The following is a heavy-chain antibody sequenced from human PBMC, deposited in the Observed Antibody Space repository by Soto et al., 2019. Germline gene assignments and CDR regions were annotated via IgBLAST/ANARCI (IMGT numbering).Heavy chain of an antibody. D-gene: IGHD3-10*01. V-gene: IGHV1-3*01. CDR1: GYTFTSYA. J-gene: IGHJ6*02. CDR2: INAGNGNT. Sequence: VSVKVSCKASGYTFTSYAMHSVRQAPGQRLEWMGWINAGNGNTKYSQKFQGRVTITTDTSASTAYMELSSLRSEDTAVYYCARLPYYYGSGSYYYYYYGMDVWGQGTTVTVSS. CDR3: ARLPYYYGSGSYYYYYYGMDV.